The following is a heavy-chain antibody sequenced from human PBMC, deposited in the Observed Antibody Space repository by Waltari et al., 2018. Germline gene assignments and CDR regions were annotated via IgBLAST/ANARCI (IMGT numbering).Heavy chain of an antibody. CDR2: ISHSGVP. J-gene: IGHJ5*02. V-gene: IGHV4-34*01. CDR3: ARTWGNSPPLGWLDP. CDR1: GGPFIDDS. Sequence: QVQLHQWGAGLLKPSETLSLTCAVSGGPFIDDSWSWIRQPPGKGLEWIGEISHSGVPHYNPSVRSRVTRSVDTIKKRFSLKLTSVTAADTAVYFCARTWGNSPPLGWLDPWGQGTRVTISS. D-gene: IGHD7-27*01.